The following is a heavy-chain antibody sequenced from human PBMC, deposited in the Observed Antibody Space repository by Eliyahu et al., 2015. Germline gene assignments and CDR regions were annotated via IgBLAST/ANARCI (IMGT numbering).Heavy chain of an antibody. CDR3: ARESVFLGYDDASDI. CDR2: IRQDGRET. D-gene: IGHD7-27*01. Sequence: EVQLVESGGDLVQPGGSLRLSCAASGFTISRHYMTWVRQAPGKGLEWVANIRQDGRETFYVDSVKGRFTISRDNAKNSLFLQMNSLRAEDTAVYYCARESVFLGYDDASDIWGQGTMVIVSS. V-gene: IGHV3-7*01. J-gene: IGHJ3*02. CDR1: GFTISRHY.